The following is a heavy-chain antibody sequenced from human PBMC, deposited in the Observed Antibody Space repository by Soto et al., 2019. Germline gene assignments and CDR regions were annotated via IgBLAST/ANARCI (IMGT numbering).Heavy chain of an antibody. CDR2: IYPGDSDT. D-gene: IGHD2-15*01. V-gene: IGHV5-51*01. CDR3: ASASYCSGGSCYLGYFDY. CDR1: GYSFTSYC. J-gene: IGHJ4*02. Sequence: CKGSGYSFTSYCIGWVRQMPGKVLEWMGIIYPGDSDTRYSPSFQGQVTISADKSISTAYLQWSSLKASDTAMYYCASASYCSGGSCYLGYFDYWGQGTLVTVSS.